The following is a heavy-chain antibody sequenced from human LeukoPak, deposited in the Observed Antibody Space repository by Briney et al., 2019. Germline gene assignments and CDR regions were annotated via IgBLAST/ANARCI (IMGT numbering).Heavy chain of an antibody. Sequence: SETLSLTCTVSGGSISSYYWSWIRQPPGKGLEWIGYIYYSGSTNYNPSLKSRVTISVDTSKNQFSLKLSSVTAADTAVYYCARHDAMIVGEYYFDYWGQGTLVTVSS. J-gene: IGHJ4*02. D-gene: IGHD3-22*01. V-gene: IGHV4-59*08. CDR3: ARHDAMIVGEYYFDY. CDR1: GGSISSYY. CDR2: IYYSGST.